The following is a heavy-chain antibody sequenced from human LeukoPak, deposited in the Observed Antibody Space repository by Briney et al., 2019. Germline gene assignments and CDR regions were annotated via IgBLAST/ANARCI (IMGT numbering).Heavy chain of an antibody. CDR3: AKDGAQIAARPDAFDI. J-gene: IGHJ3*02. Sequence: PGGSLRLSCAASGFTFSSYAMSWVRQAPGKGLEWVSAISGSGGSTYYADSVKGRFTISRDNSKNTLYLQMNSLRAEDTAVYYCAKDGAQIAARPDAFDIWGQGTMVTVSS. CDR2: ISGSGGST. D-gene: IGHD6-6*01. CDR1: GFTFSSYA. V-gene: IGHV3-23*01.